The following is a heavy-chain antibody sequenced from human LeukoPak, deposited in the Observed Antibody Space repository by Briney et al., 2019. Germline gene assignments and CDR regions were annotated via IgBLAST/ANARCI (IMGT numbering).Heavy chain of an antibody. CDR3: TTDLYYDSSGYYFDY. D-gene: IGHD3-22*01. Sequence: GGSLILSCAASGFTFSNAWMSWVRQAPGKGLERVGRIKSKTDGGTTDYAAPVKGRSTISRDDSKNTLYLQMNSLKTEHTAVYYCTTDLYYDSSGYYFDYWGQGTLVTVSS. CDR2: IKSKTDGGTT. V-gene: IGHV3-15*01. CDR1: GFTFSNAW. J-gene: IGHJ4*02.